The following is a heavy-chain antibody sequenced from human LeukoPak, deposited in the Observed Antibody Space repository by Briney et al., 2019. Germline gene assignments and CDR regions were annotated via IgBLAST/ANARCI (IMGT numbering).Heavy chain of an antibody. CDR3: ARCRLHFNYYYYYMDV. Sequence: GASVKVSCKVSGYTLTELSMHWVRQAPGKGLEWMGGFDPEDGETIYAQKFQGRVTMTEDTSTDTAYMELSSLRSEDTAVYYCARCRLHFNYYYYYMDVWGKGTTVTVSS. V-gene: IGHV1-24*01. CDR2: FDPEDGET. D-gene: IGHD4-11*01. CDR1: GYTLTELS. J-gene: IGHJ6*03.